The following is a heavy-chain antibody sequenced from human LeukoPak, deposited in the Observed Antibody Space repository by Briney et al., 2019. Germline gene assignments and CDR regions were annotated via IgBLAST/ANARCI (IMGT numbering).Heavy chain of an antibody. J-gene: IGHJ4*02. CDR3: ARVGDYYFDY. D-gene: IGHD3-16*01. Sequence: SETLSLTCTVSGGSFTSSIYYWGWIRQPPGKGLEWIGSIYYNGSTYYNPSLKSRVTISVDTSKNQFSLKLSSVTAADTAVYYCARVGDYYFDYWGQGTLVTVSS. V-gene: IGHV4-39*07. CDR1: GGSFTSSIYY. CDR2: IYYNGST.